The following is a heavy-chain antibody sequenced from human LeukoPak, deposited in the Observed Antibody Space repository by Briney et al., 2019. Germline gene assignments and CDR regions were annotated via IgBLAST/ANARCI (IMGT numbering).Heavy chain of an antibody. CDR2: INPRGGST. CDR3: ARRDCVGDCYSNWFDP. V-gene: IGHV1-46*01. CDR1: GYTFTNYF. D-gene: IGHD2-21*02. J-gene: IGHJ5*02. Sequence: ASVKVSCKASGYTFTNYFMHWVRQAPGQGLEWMGIINPRGGSTGYAQKFQGRITMTTDMSTRTVYMELSSLESEDTAVYYCARRDCVGDCYSNWFDPWGQGTLATVSS.